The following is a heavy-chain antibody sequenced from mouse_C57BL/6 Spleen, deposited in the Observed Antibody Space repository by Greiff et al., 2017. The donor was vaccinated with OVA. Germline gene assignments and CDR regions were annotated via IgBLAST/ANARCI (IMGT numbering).Heavy chain of an antibody. J-gene: IGHJ3*01. Sequence: EVKLQESGPGMVKPSQSLSLTCTVTGYSITSGYDWHWIRHFPGNKLEWMGYISYSGSTNYNPSLKSRISITHDTSKNHFFLKLNSVTTEETATYYCARDGEGTWFAYWCHGTLVTVSA. CDR3: ARDGEGTWFAY. CDR1: GYSITSGYD. CDR2: ISYSGST. V-gene: IGHV3-1*01.